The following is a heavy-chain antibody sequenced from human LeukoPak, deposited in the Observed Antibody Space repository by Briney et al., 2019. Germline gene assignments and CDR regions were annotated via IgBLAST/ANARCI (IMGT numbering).Heavy chain of an antibody. CDR1: GFTFSSYG. CDR2: IWYDGSNK. D-gene: IGHD2-2*01. J-gene: IGHJ4*02. Sequence: PGGSLRLSCAASGFTFSSYGMHWVRQAPGKGLEWVAVIWYDGSNKYYADSVKGRFTISRDNSKNTLYLQMNSLRAEDTAVYYCAKDRHIVVVPAAIAPNYFDYWGQGTLVTVSS. CDR3: AKDRHIVVVPAAIAPNYFDY. V-gene: IGHV3-30*02.